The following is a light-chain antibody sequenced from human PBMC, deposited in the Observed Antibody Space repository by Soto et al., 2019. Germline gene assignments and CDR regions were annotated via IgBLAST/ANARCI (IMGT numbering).Light chain of an antibody. CDR3: QTWGSSWV. V-gene: IGLV4-69*01. Sequence: QLVLTQSPSASASLGASVKLTCTLSSGHSSYAIAWHQQQSEKGPRFLVKVNGDGSHIKGDGIPDRFSGSSSGAERYLTISGLQSEDEADYYCQTWGSSWVFGGGTKLTVL. CDR1: SGHSSYA. J-gene: IGLJ3*02. CDR2: VNGDGSH.